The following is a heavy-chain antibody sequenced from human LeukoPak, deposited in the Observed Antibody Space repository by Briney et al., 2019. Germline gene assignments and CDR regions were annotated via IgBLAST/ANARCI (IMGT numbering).Heavy chain of an antibody. CDR2: IYYSGST. CDR3: ARAHDYGDHYYFDY. J-gene: IGHJ4*02. V-gene: IGHV4-30-4*01. D-gene: IGHD4-17*01. Sequence: PSETLSLTCTVSGGSISSGGYYWSWIRQPPGKGLEWIGYIYYSGSTYYNPSLKSRVTISVDTSKNQFSLKLSSVTAADTAVYYCARAHDYGDHYYFDYWGQGTLVTVSS. CDR1: GGSISSGGYY.